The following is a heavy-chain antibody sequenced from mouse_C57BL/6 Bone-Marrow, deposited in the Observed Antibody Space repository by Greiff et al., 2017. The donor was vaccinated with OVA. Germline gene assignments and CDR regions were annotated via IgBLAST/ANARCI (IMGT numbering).Heavy chain of an antibody. CDR3: ARNWGFAWFAY. CDR1: GYTFTSYW. CDR2: IDPSDSYT. Sequence: QVQLQQPGAELVRPGTSVKLSCKASGYTFTSYWMHWVKQRPGQGLEWIGVIDPSDSYTNYNQKFKGKATLTVDTSSSTAYMQLSSLTSEDSAVYYCARNWGFAWFAYWGQGTLVTVSA. J-gene: IGHJ3*01. D-gene: IGHD4-1*01. V-gene: IGHV1-59*01.